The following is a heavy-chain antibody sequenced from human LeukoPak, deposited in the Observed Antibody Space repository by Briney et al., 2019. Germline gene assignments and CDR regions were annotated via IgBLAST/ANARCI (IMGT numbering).Heavy chain of an antibody. CDR3: AKGKTSSSGWAHFDY. CDR1: GFTFSNYG. D-gene: IGHD6-19*01. V-gene: IGHV3-23*01. CDR2: MSGSGGST. J-gene: IGHJ4*02. Sequence: GGTLRLSCAASGFTFSNYGMSWVRQAPGKGLEWVSGMSGSGGSTYYADSVKGRFTISRDNSKNTLYLQMNSLRAEDTAVYYCAKGKTSSSGWAHFDYWGQGTLVTVSS.